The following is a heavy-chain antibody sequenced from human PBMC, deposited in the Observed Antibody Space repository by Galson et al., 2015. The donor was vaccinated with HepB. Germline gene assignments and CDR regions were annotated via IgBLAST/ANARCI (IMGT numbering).Heavy chain of an antibody. CDR2: INSDGSST. CDR3: SRVAVPNYYYYDMDV. J-gene: IGHJ6*03. CDR1: GFTFSSYW. V-gene: IGHV3-74*01. D-gene: IGHD2-2*01. Sequence: SLRLSCAASGFTFSSYWMHWVRQAPGKGLVWVSRINSDGSSTSYADSVKGRFTISRDNAKNTLYLQMNSLRAEGTAVYYWSRVAVPNYYYYDMDVWGKGTTVTVSS.